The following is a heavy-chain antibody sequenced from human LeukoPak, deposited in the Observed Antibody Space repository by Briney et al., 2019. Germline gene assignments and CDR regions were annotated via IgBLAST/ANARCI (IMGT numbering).Heavy chain of an antibody. CDR3: ARIQLGYCSSTSCYNLPGVRFDP. CDR2: INHSGSI. CDR1: GGSFSGYY. V-gene: IGHV4-34*01. J-gene: IGHJ5*02. Sequence: PSETLSLTCGVSGGSFSGYYWSWIRQPPGKGLEWIGEINHSGSINYNPSLNSRVSISIDTSKNQFSLNLSSVTAADTAMYYCARIQLGYCSSTSCYNLPGVRFDPWGQGTLVTVSS. D-gene: IGHD2-2*02.